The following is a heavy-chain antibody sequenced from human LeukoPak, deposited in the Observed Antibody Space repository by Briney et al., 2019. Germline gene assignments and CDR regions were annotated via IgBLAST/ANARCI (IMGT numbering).Heavy chain of an antibody. CDR2: MYYSGST. J-gene: IGHJ3*02. CDR1: GGSFSSSSYY. D-gene: IGHD5-24*01. Sequence: SETRSLTCTVSGGSFSSSSYYWGWIRQPPGKGLEWIGSMYYSGSTYYNASLRSRVTISVDTSKNQFSLKLSSVTAADTAVYYCARHFDRDGYKSNAFDIWGQGTMVTVSS. CDR3: ARHFDRDGYKSNAFDI. V-gene: IGHV4-39*01.